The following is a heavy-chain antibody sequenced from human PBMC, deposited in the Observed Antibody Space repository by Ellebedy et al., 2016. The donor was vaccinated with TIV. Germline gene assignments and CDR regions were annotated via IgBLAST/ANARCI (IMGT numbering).Heavy chain of an antibody. V-gene: IGHV3-66*01. Sequence: GESLKISCAASGFTVSSNYMSWVRQAPGKGLEWVSVIYSGGSTYYADSVKGRFTISRDNSKNTLYLQMNSRRAEETAVYYCARDRGYSSGWDAFDIWGQGTMVTVSS. CDR1: GFTVSSNY. CDR2: IYSGGST. D-gene: IGHD6-19*01. CDR3: ARDRGYSSGWDAFDI. J-gene: IGHJ3*02.